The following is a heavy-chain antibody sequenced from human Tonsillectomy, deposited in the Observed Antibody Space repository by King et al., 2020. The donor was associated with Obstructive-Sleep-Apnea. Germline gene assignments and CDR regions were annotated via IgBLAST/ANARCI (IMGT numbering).Heavy chain of an antibody. CDR1: GGSISSYY. V-gene: IGHV4-59*01. D-gene: IGHD3-22*01. Sequence: VQLQESGPGLVKPSETLSLTCTVSGGSISSYYWSWIRQPPGKGLEWIGYIYYSGSTNYNPSLKSRVTISVDTSKNQFSLKLSSVTAADTAVYYCASSLGGYYYDSSGYHWAFDIWGQGTMVTVSS. CDR2: IYYSGST. CDR3: ASSLGGYYYDSSGYHWAFDI. J-gene: IGHJ3*02.